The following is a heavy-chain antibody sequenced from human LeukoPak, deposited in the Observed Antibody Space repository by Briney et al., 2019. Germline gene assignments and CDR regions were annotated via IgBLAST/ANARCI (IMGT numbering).Heavy chain of an antibody. CDR3: ARVAYYYDSSGYLSY. D-gene: IGHD3-22*01. CDR1: GFAFSSYW. V-gene: IGHV3-74*01. J-gene: IGHJ4*02. Sequence: AGGSLRLSCAASGFAFSSYWMHWVRQAPGKGLVWVSRINSDGNSTTYADSVKGRFTISRDNAKNTLYLQMNSLRAEDTAVYYCARVAYYYDSSGYLSYWGQGTLVTVPS. CDR2: INSDGNST.